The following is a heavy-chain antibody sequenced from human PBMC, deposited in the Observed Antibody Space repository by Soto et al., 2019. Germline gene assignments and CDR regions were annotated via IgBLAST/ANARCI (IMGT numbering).Heavy chain of an antibody. CDR2: ISSDGRTT. CDR1: GFIFSNYY. V-gene: IGHV3-11*01. J-gene: IGHJ4*02. D-gene: IGHD2-15*01. Sequence: GGSLRLSCGASGFIFSNYYMSWIRQAPGKGLEYLSYISSDGRTTYNADSVKGRFTISRDNAKNSLYLQMNSLRAEDTAVYYCSRNRHAGYCTGGSCLTPFDSWGQGTLVTVSS. CDR3: SRNRHAGYCTGGSCLTPFDS.